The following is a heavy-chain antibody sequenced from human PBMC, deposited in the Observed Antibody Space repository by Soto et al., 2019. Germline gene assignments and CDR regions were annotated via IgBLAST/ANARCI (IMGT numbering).Heavy chain of an antibody. V-gene: IGHV1-69*19. J-gene: IGHJ4*02. Sequence: QVQLVQSGAEVKKPGSSVKVSCKASGGIFSTYAISWLRQAPGQGLEWMGGIIPLFGTPNYSQRFQCRVTITADESTSTAYMELSRLRSEHTAVYYCARDRDDYGSGNYYTRIDCWGQGTLVTVSS. CDR1: GGIFSTYA. D-gene: IGHD3-10*01. CDR3: ARDRDDYGSGNYYTRIDC. CDR2: IIPLFGTP.